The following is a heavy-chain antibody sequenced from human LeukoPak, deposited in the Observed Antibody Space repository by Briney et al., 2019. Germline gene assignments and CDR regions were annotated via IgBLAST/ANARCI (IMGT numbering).Heavy chain of an antibody. CDR1: GDSVRSFF. Sequence: SETLSLTCTVSGDSVRSFFWSWIRQSPGKGLEWIGFFYYAGSTNYNPSLKSRVAISVDTSKNQLSLNLSSVTAADTALYYCARLPSAGHGYFEDWGQGALVTVSS. V-gene: IGHV4-59*02. CDR2: FYYAGST. D-gene: IGHD4-17*01. J-gene: IGHJ4*02. CDR3: ARLPSAGHGYFED.